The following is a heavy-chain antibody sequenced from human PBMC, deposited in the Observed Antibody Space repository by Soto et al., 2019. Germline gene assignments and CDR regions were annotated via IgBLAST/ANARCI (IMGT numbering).Heavy chain of an antibody. CDR3: ARGGSYYDSSGLRPVRDAFDV. CDR2: IYYSGST. J-gene: IGHJ3*01. Sequence: SETLSLTCTVSGGSISSGGYYWSWIRQHPGKGLEWIGYIYYSGSTNYTPSLKSRVTMSLDTSKNQFSLRLSTVTAADTAVYFCARGGSYYDSSGLRPVRDAFDVWGQGTTVTVSS. D-gene: IGHD3-22*01. CDR1: GGSISSGGYY. V-gene: IGHV4-61*08.